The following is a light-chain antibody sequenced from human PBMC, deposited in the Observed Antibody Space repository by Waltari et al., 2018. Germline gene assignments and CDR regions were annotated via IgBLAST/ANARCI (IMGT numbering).Light chain of an antibody. CDR1: QSLLYSNGYHY. J-gene: IGKJ3*01. CDR3: MQALQTPLT. CDR2: LGS. Sequence: DIVMTQSPLSLPVTPGESASISCRSSQSLLYSNGYHYLDWYLQKPGQSPQLLIFLGSNRASGVPDRFSGSGSGTDFTLRISRVEADDVGVYYCMQALQTPLTFGPGTKVDIK. V-gene: IGKV2-28*01.